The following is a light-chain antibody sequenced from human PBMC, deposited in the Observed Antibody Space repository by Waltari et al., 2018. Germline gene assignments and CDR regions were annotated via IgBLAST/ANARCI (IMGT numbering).Light chain of an antibody. CDR1: QSVSRA. J-gene: IGKJ1*01. Sequence: EIVLTQSPGTLSLSPGERATLSCRASQSVSRALAWYQQKPGKASRLLIYGASSRATGISDSFSGSGSGTDVSLTISRLEPEDFAVYYCQHYVRLPATFGQGTKVEIK. CDR2: GAS. CDR3: QHYVRLPAT. V-gene: IGKV3-20*01.